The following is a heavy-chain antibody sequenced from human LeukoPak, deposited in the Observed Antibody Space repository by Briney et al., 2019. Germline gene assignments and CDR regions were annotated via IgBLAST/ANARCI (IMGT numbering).Heavy chain of an antibody. J-gene: IGHJ6*02. CDR3: ARRASGYYYTMDV. CDR1: GYSFSIYW. Sequence: GESLKISCKGSGYSFSIYWIAWVRQMPGKGLEWMGIIYPDDSDTRYSPSFQGQVTISADKSISTAYLQWSSLKASDTAMYYCARRASGYYYTMDVWGQGTTVTVS. CDR2: IYPDDSDT. V-gene: IGHV5-51*01.